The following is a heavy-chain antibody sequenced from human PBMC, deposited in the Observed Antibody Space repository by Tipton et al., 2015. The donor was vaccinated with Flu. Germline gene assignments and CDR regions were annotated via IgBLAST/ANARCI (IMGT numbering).Heavy chain of an antibody. Sequence: QVQLVQSGAEVKKPGSSVKVSCKASGGSFNSYAISWVRQAPGQGLEWMGGIIPSYGPAKYAQKFQGRATITADGFTNTAYMELSSLRSEDTAVYYCMSAQEFGVVIHDFVYWGQGTLVTVSS. V-gene: IGHV1-69*12. J-gene: IGHJ4*02. CDR1: GGSFNSYA. D-gene: IGHD3-3*01. CDR2: IIPSYGPA. CDR3: MSAQEFGVVIHDFVY.